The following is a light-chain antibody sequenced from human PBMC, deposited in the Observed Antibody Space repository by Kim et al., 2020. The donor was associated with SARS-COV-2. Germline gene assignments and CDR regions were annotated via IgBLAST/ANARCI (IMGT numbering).Light chain of an antibody. Sequence: QSALTQPASVSGSPGQSITISCTGTSSDVGGYNYVSWYQQHPGKAPKLMIYDVSNRPSGVSNRFSGSKSGNTASLTISGLQAEDEADYYCSAYTSSSTLAMAFGGGTHLTVL. J-gene: IGLJ2*01. CDR3: SAYTSSSTLAMA. V-gene: IGLV2-14*03. CDR2: DVS. CDR1: SSDVGGYNY.